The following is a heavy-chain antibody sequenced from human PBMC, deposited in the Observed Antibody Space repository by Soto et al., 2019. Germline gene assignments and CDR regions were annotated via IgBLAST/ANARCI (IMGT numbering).Heavy chain of an antibody. CDR2: ISSSRSTI. J-gene: IGHJ4*02. D-gene: IGHD3-22*01. Sequence: PGGSLRLSCAASGFTFSSYSMNWVRQAPGKGLEWVSYISSSRSTIYYADSVKGRFTISRDNAKNSLYRQMNSRRDEDTAVYYCASGYESRSIDSWGQGTLVT. CDR1: GFTFSSYS. CDR3: ASGYESRSIDS. V-gene: IGHV3-48*02.